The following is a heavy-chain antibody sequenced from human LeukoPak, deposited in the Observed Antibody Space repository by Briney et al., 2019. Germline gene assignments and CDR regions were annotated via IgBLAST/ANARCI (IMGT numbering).Heavy chain of an antibody. D-gene: IGHD4-17*01. CDR2: INHSGST. CDR1: GGSFSGYY. V-gene: IGHV4-34*01. Sequence: SETLSLTCAVYGGSFSGYYWSWIRQPPGKGREWIGEINHSGSTSYNPSLKSRVTISVDTSKNQFSLKLSSVTAADTAVYYCARGLYGDNAPGYYYYMDVWGKGTTVTVSS. J-gene: IGHJ6*03. CDR3: ARGLYGDNAPGYYYYMDV.